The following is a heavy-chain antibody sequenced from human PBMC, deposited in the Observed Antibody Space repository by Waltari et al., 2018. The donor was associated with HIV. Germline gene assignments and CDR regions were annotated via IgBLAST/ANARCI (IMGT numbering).Heavy chain of an antibody. V-gene: IGHV3-74*01. J-gene: IGHJ4*02. CDR3: IRDMFGEYDY. D-gene: IGHD3-10*02. Sequence: EVQLEESGGASVQPGGSLRLSCAASRFSISRYWMHWVRQTPGKGLVWVSGMNEDGNRIDYAGSVRGRFTISRDSAKNTLFLQMNSLRDEDTAMYYCIRDMFGEYDYWGQGALVTVSS. CDR2: MNEDGNRI. CDR1: RFSISRYW.